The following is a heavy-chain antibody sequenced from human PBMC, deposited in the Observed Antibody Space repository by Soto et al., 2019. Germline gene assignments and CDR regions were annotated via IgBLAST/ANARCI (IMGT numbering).Heavy chain of an antibody. CDR2: IYYSGST. CDR3: ARGPHYYYDSSGTQYYFDY. V-gene: IGHV4-59*08. J-gene: IGHJ4*02. Sequence: SETLSLTCTVSGGSISSYYWSWIRQPPGKGLEWIGYIYYSGSTNYNPSLKSRVTISVDTSKNQFSLNLSSVTAADTAVYYCARGPHYYYDSSGTQYYFDYWGQGTLVTVSS. CDR1: GGSISSYY. D-gene: IGHD3-22*01.